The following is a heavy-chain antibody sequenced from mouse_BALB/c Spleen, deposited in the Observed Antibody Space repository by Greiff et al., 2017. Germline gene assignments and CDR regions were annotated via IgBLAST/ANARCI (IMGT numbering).Heavy chain of an antibody. CDR3: ARGDNYCSSYGGY. CDR1: GYTFTDDY. J-gene: IGHJ2*01. V-gene: IGHV1-77*01. CDR2: IYPGSGNT. D-gene: IGHD1-1*01. Sequence: QVQLKQSGAELARPGASVTLSCKASGYTFTDDYINWVKQRTGQGLEWIGEIYPGSGNTYYNEKFKGKATLTADKSSSTAYMQIRSLTSEDSAVYFCARGDNYCSSYGGYWGQGTTLTVSS.